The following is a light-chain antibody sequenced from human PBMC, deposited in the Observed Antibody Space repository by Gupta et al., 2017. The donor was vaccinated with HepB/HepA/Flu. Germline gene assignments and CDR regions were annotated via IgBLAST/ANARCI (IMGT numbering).Light chain of an antibody. J-gene: IGKJ1*01. CDR2: GAS. Sequence: ELVLTQSPGTLSLSPGERATLSCRASQSVSSSYLAWYQQTPGQAPRLLIYGASSRATGIPDRFSGSGSGTDFTLTISRLEPEDVAVYYCQQYGSSPWTFGQGTKVEIK. CDR3: QQYGSSPWT. CDR1: QSVSSSY. V-gene: IGKV3-20*01.